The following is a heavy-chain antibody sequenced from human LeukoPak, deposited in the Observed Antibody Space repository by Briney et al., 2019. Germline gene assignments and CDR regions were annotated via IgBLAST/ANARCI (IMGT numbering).Heavy chain of an antibody. J-gene: IGHJ4*02. CDR1: GGSIISTN. CDR2: ISGSGGST. Sequence: PSETLSLTCAVSGGSIISTNWWSWVRQPPGKGLEWVSAISGSGGSTYYADSVKGRFTISRDNSKNTLYLQMNSLRAEDTAVYYCAKINYCDSSGYIDYWGQGTLVTVSS. V-gene: IGHV3-23*01. CDR3: AKINYCDSSGYIDY. D-gene: IGHD3-22*01.